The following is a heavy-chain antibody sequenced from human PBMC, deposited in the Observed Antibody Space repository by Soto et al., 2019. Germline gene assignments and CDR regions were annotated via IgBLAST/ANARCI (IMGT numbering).Heavy chain of an antibody. CDR3: AKDRGSSGGYGMYV. Sequence: QVQLVESGGGVVQAGRSLRLSCVASEVTLGSFGANWVRQAPGKGLEWVAVISHDGTKKNYVDSVRGRFTISRDNSKSTVYLQMNSLRDEGTAVYYCAKDRGSSGGYGMYVWGQGTTVIVS. J-gene: IGHJ6*02. CDR1: EVTLGSFG. V-gene: IGHV3-30*18. D-gene: IGHD2-15*01. CDR2: ISHDGTKK.